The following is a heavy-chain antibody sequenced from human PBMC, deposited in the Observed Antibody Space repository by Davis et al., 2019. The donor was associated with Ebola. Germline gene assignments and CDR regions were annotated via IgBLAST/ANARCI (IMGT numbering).Heavy chain of an antibody. Sequence: AASVKVSRKASGYTFTTYDITWVRQATGQGLDWMGWMNPNSGNTGYAQKFQGRVTMTRDTSRSTAYMELRSLTSEDTAVYYRARDGSLLWGIQYWGQGTLVTVSS. V-gene: IGHV1-8*01. J-gene: IGHJ4*02. CDR3: ARDGSLLWGIQY. CDR1: GYTFTTYD. D-gene: IGHD3-16*01. CDR2: MNPNSGNT.